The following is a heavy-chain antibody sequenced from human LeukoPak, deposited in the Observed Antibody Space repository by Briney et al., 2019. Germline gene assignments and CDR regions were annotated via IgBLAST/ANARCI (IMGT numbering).Heavy chain of an antibody. CDR3: ARATLSSRPDY. V-gene: IGHV4-39*07. CDR1: SGSISTSNYY. CDR2: IFYSGST. J-gene: IGHJ4*02. D-gene: IGHD6-6*01. Sequence: SETLSLTCTVSSGSISTSNYYWGWVRQPPGKALEWIGNIFYSGSTYYSPSLKSRFTISVDTSKNQFSLKLSSVTAADTAVYYCARATLSSRPDYWGQGTLVTVSS.